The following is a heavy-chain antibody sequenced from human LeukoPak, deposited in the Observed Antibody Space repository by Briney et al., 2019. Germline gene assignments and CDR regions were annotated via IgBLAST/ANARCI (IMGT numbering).Heavy chain of an antibody. V-gene: IGHV3-30*18. J-gene: IGHJ3*01. D-gene: IGHD6-19*01. Sequence: PGRSLRLSCAASGFSFSSYGMHWVRQAPGKGLEWVAVISYDGSNKFYADSVKGRFTISRDNSKNTLYLQMNGLRAEDTAVYYCAKLGYSSGWYDFQIDAFDFWGQGTMVTVSS. CDR1: GFSFSSYG. CDR2: ISYDGSNK. CDR3: AKLGYSSGWYDFQIDAFDF.